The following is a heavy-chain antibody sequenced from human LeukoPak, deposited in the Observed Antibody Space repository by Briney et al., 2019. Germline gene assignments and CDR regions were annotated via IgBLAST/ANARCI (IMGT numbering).Heavy chain of an antibody. J-gene: IGHJ4*02. Sequence: ASVKVSCKASGYTFTSYDINWVRQATGQGLEWMGWTNPNSGNTGYAQKFQGRVTITRNTSISTAYMELSSLRSEDTAVYYCARGEGYSGYEKHYWGQGTLVTVSS. CDR3: ARGEGYSGYEKHY. CDR2: TNPNSGNT. D-gene: IGHD5-12*01. V-gene: IGHV1-8*03. CDR1: GYTFTSYD.